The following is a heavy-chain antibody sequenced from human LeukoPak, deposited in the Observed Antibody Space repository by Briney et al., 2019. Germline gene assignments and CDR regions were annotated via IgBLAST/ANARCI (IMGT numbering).Heavy chain of an antibody. Sequence: PGGSLRLSCAASGFTFSSYEMNWVRQAPGKGLEWVSFISSSSHFIYYADSVKGRFTISRDNAKNSLFLQMNSLGAEDTAVYYCARDPGYTSTWHYWGQGTLVTVSS. CDR2: ISSSSHFI. CDR1: GFTFSSYE. J-gene: IGHJ4*02. V-gene: IGHV3-48*03. CDR3: ARDPGYTSTWHY. D-gene: IGHD6-13*01.